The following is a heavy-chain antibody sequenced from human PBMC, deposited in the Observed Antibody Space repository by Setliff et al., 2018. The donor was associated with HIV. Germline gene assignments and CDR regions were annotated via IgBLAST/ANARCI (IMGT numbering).Heavy chain of an antibody. CDR1: GFNFNYYA. D-gene: IGHD6-13*01. J-gene: IGHJ6*03. CDR3: ARGFSSSWYYYHMDV. Sequence: GGSLRLSCEGSGFNFNYYAMHWVRQAPGKGLEWVSGITWQGGALGYADSVKGRFTISRDNVGNSLYLQMNSLTTEDTAVYYCARGFSSSWYYYHMDVWGKGTTVTVSS. V-gene: IGHV3-9*01. CDR2: ITWQGGAL.